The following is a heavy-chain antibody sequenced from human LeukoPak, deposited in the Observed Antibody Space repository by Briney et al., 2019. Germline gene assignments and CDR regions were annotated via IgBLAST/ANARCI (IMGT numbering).Heavy chain of an antibody. J-gene: IGHJ4*02. CDR2: IRFDGSNK. V-gene: IGHV3-30*02. CDR1: GFTFSSYG. Sequence: GVSLRLSCAASGFTFSSYGMHWVRQAPGKGLEWVAFIRFDGSNKDYADSVKGRFTISRDNSKNTLYLQMNSLRAEDTAVYYCAKDRVVGATISGENDYWGQGTLVTVSS. CDR3: AKDRVVGATISGENDY. D-gene: IGHD1-26*01.